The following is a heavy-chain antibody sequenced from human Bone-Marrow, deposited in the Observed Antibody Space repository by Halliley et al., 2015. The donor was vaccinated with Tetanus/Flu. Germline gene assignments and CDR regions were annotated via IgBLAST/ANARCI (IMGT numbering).Heavy chain of an antibody. J-gene: IGHJ5*02. D-gene: IGHD3-22*01. V-gene: IGHV3-49*02. Sequence: SKAYGGRTEDAASVKGRFSMSRDDSNSIAYLQMSSLKIEDTAVYYCSRGSRGYVRGVAWFDPWGPGTLVTVSS. CDR3: SRGSRGYVRGVAWFDP. CDR2: SKAYGGRT.